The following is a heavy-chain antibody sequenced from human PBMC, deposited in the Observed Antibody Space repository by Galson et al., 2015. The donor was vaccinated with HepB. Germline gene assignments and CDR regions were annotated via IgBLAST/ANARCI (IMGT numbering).Heavy chain of an antibody. CDR2: ISSSGSTI. V-gene: IGHV3-11*01. J-gene: IGHJ3*02. CDR1: GFTFSDYY. Sequence: SLRLSCAASGFTFSDYYMSWIRQAPGKGLEWVSYISSSGSTIYYADSVKGRFTISRDNAKNSLYLQMNSLRAEDTAVYYCARVLGLGYCSSTSCYSLGPADAFDIWGQGTMVTVSS. CDR3: ARVLGLGYCSSTSCYSLGPADAFDI. D-gene: IGHD2-2*02.